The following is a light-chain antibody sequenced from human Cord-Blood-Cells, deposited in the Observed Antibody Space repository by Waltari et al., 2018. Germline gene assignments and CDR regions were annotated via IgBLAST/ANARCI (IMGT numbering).Light chain of an antibody. CDR1: QSVSSY. Sequence: EIVLTQSPATLSLSPGERATLSCRASQSVSSYLAWYQQKPGKAPRLLIYDSSNRATGIPARFSGSGSGTDFTLTISSLEPEDFAVYCCQQSSNWPTFGPGTKVDIK. J-gene: IGKJ3*01. V-gene: IGKV3-11*01. CDR3: QQSSNWPT. CDR2: DSS.